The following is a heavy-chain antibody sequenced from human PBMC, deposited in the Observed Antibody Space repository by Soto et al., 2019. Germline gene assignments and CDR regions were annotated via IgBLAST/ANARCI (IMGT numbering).Heavy chain of an antibody. CDR1: GGALGSYY. J-gene: IGHJ6*01. Sequence: SETLSLTCTVSGGALGSYYWSWIRQPPGKGLEWIGYVFYTSLANYNASLKSRGSRSLDTSNHQFSLNLSSVTAAVTAIYYRSRAGSRRLTTPTSYYSGM. CDR3: SRAGSRRLTTPTSYYSGM. CDR2: VFYTSLA. D-gene: IGHD4-4*01. V-gene: IGHV4-59*01.